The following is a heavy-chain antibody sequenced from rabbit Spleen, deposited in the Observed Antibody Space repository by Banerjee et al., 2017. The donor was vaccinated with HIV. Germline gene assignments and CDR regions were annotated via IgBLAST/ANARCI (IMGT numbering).Heavy chain of an antibody. Sequence: QEQLVESGGGLVQPGGSLTLTCKASGFSFSSGYDMCWVRQAPGKGLEWIACIYTGNSKTYYASWAKGRFTISKTSSTTVTLQMTSLTVADTATYFCARDAGRGDYIDGVFNLWGQGTLVTVS. J-gene: IGHJ4*01. CDR2: IYTGNSKT. CDR1: GFSFSSGYD. CDR3: ARDAGRGDYIDGVFNL. V-gene: IGHV1S45*01. D-gene: IGHD8-1*01.